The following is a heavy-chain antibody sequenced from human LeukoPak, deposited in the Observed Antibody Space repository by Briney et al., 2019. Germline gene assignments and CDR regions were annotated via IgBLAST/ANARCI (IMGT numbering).Heavy chain of an antibody. V-gene: IGHV3-66*01. CDR2: IHSGGST. Sequence: GGSLRLSCAASGFTVSSNYMSWVRQAPGKGLEWVSVIHSGGSTYYADSVRGRFTISRDNSKDTLYLQMHSLRAEDTAVYYCASRDRGYYYGMDVWGQGTTVTVSS. CDR1: GFTVSSNY. J-gene: IGHJ6*02. CDR3: ASRDRGYYYGMDV. D-gene: IGHD3-10*01.